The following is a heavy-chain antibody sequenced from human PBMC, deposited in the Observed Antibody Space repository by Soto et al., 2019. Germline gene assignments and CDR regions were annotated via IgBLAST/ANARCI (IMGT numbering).Heavy chain of an antibody. J-gene: IGHJ4*02. CDR2: IYYSGST. CDR3: ARGYSSGWYYFDY. D-gene: IGHD6-19*01. V-gene: IGHV4-59*01. Sequence: SETLSLTCPVSGGSISSYYWSWIRQPPGKGLEWIGYIYYSGSTNYNPSLKSRVTISVDTSKNQFSLKLSSVTAADTAVYYCARGYSSGWYYFDYWGQGTLVTVSS. CDR1: GGSISSYY.